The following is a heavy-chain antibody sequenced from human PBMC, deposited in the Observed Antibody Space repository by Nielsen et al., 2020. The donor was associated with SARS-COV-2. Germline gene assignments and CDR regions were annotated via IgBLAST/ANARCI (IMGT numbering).Heavy chain of an antibody. V-gene: IGHV3-9*01. CDR2: ISWNSGSI. D-gene: IGHD6-13*01. CDR1: GFTFDDYA. Sequence: GGSLRLSCAASGFTFDDYAMHWVRQAPGKGLEWVSGISWNSGSIGYADSVKGRFTISRDNAKNSLYLQMNSLRAEDTALYYCAREIGSWYGMDVWGQGTTVTVSS. J-gene: IGHJ6*02. CDR3: AREIGSWYGMDV.